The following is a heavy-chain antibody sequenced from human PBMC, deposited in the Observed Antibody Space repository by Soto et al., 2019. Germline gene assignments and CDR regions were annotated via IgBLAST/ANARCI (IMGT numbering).Heavy chain of an antibody. V-gene: IGHV3-23*01. CDR2: ITVSGGST. CDR3: ASRALEHCGGPSCYGPFDY. D-gene: IGHD2-2*01. CDR1: GCTFNTYV. J-gene: IGHJ4*02. Sequence: AGGSLRLSCAVSGCTFNTYVISWVRQAPGRGLEWVSSITVSGGSTHYADSVKGRFTISRDNSKNTLFLQMNSLRAEDTALYYCASRALEHCGGPSCYGPFDYWGQGTLVTVSS.